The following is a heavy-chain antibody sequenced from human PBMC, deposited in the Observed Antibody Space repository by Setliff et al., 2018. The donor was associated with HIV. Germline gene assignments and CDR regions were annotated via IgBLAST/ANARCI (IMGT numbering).Heavy chain of an antibody. CDR2: IWFDGTNK. CDR1: GFTFTNYD. J-gene: IGHJ4*02. Sequence: PGESLKISCAASGFTFTNYDMHWVRQAPGKGPEWVAVIWFDGTNKYHVDSVKGRFTISRDNSKSTLYLRMNSLRAEDTAVYYCAKDRGYGSGWPRDWGQGTLVTVSS. V-gene: IGHV3-33*06. CDR3: AKDRGYGSGWPRD. D-gene: IGHD6-19*01.